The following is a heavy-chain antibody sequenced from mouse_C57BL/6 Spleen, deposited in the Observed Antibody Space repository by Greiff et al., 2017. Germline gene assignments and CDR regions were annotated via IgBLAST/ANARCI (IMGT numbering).Heavy chain of an antibody. CDR3: ARSTGSWFAY. J-gene: IGHJ3*01. Sequence: QVQLQQPGAELVKPGASVKMSCKAPGSTFTSSWITWVKRRPGQGLVWIGDIYPGSGSTNYNEKLKSKATLTVDTSSSTAYMQLSSLTSEDSAVYYCARSTGSWFAYWGQGTLVTVSA. CDR2: IYPGSGST. V-gene: IGHV1-55*01. D-gene: IGHD4-1*02. CDR1: GSTFTSSW.